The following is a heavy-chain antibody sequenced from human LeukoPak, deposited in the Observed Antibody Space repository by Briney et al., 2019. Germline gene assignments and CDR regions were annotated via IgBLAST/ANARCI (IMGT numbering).Heavy chain of an antibody. D-gene: IGHD2-21*01. CDR3: ARNRIFDY. Sequence: PGRSLRLSCAASGFTFSSYTMHWVRQAPGKGLEWVAIMSYDGSNKYYADSVKGRFTISSDNSKNTLYLQMNSLKADDTAMYYCARNRIFDYWGQGTLVTVSS. V-gene: IGHV3-30*04. CDR2: MSYDGSNK. J-gene: IGHJ4*02. CDR1: GFTFSSYT.